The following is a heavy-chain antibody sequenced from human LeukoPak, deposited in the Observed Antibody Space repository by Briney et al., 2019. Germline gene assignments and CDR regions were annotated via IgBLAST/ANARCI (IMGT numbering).Heavy chain of an antibody. J-gene: IGHJ4*02. CDR2: IIHSGRT. Sequence: SETLSLTCAVYGGSFSGYYWSWIRQSPGMGLEWIGEIIHSGRTNYNPSLTSRVTISVDTSKNQFSLELSSVTAADTAVYYCARGILVTVYAAFDYWGQGTLVTVSS. CDR3: ARGILVTVYAAFDY. CDR1: GGSFSGYY. D-gene: IGHD2-8*01. V-gene: IGHV4-34*01.